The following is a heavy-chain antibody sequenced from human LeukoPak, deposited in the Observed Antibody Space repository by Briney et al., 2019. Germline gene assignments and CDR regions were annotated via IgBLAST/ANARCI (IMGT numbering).Heavy chain of an antibody. Sequence: SETLSLTCTVSGGSISSYYWSWIRQPPGKGLEWIAYIYYSGSTNYNPSLKSRVTISVDTSKNQFSLKLSSVTAADTAVYYCARTPNRGGFGYWGQGTLVTVSS. CDR1: GGSISSYY. D-gene: IGHD3-10*01. V-gene: IGHV4-59*01. J-gene: IGHJ4*02. CDR2: IYYSGST. CDR3: ARTPNRGGFGY.